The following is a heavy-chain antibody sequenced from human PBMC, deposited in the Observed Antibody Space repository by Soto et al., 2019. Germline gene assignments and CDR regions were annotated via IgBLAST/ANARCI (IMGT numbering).Heavy chain of an antibody. J-gene: IGHJ6*02. CDR1: GYTFTSYD. CDR3: ASTPPTYYDFWSGYYTPYYYYGMDV. CDR2: INPNSGNT. V-gene: IGHV1-8*01. D-gene: IGHD3-3*01. Sequence: ASVKVSCKASGYTFTSYDINWVLQATGQGLEWMGWINPNSGNTGYAQKFQGRVTMTRNTSISTAYMELSSLRSEDTAVYYCASTPPTYYDFWSGYYTPYYYYGMDVWGQGTTVTVSS.